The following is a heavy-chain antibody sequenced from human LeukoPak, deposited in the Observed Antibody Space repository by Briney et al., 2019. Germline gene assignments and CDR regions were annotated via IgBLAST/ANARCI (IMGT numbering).Heavy chain of an antibody. V-gene: IGHV3-23*01. Sequence: GGSLRLSCAAPGFTFSSYVMNWVRQAPGKGLEGVSTITGSGDNTYYEDSVKGRFTISRDNSKNTLYLQMISLRAEDTAVYYCARSNDGYNIYDYWGQGTLVIVSS. CDR2: ITGSGDNT. CDR3: ARSNDGYNIYDY. CDR1: GFTFSSYV. D-gene: IGHD5-24*01. J-gene: IGHJ4*02.